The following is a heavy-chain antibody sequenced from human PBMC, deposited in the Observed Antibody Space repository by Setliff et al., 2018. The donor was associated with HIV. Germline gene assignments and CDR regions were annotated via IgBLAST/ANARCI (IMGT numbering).Heavy chain of an antibody. Sequence: VASVKVSCKAFGGTFKNFAFSWVRQAPGQGLEWLGGIIPIFSTTTYSQKFQDRLTITADGSTDTTYMELSRLTPEDTALYFCARTRNIHYYCYMDVWGKGTTVTVSS. CDR1: GGTFKNFA. CDR3: ARTRNIHYYCYMDV. CDR2: IIPIFSTT. J-gene: IGHJ6*03. V-gene: IGHV1-69*13.